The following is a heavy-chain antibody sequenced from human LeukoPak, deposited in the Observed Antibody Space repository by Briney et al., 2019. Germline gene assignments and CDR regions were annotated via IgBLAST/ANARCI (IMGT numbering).Heavy chain of an antibody. D-gene: IGHD3-10*01. CDR1: GFTFSSYG. Sequence: GGTLRLSCTASGFTFSSYGRSWVRQAPGKGLEWFSTVSGGGGTTYYADSVKGRFTISRDISKNTLYLQMNGLRAEDTAVYYCARRFYYGSGSYLYYFDYWGQGTLVTASS. V-gene: IGHV3-23*01. CDR3: ARRFYYGSGSYLYYFDY. CDR2: VSGGGGTT. J-gene: IGHJ4*02.